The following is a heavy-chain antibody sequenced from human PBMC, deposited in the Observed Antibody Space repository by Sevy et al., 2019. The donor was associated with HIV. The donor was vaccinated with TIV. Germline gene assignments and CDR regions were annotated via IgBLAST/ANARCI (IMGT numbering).Heavy chain of an antibody. V-gene: IGHV3-15*01. D-gene: IGHD2-8*01. CDR3: STDPIIVLLVTDGMDV. J-gene: IGHJ6*02. Sequence: GGSLRLSCAASGFTFSYAWMSWVRQAPGKGLEWVGRIKARPDGGTTDYAAPVKGRFTISRDDSKNTLYLQRNSLKTEDTAVYYCSTDPIIVLLVTDGMDVWGQGTTVTVSS. CDR1: GFTFSYAW. CDR2: IKARPDGGTT.